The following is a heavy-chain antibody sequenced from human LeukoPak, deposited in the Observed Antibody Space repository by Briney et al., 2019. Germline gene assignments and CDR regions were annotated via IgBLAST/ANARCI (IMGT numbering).Heavy chain of an antibody. V-gene: IGHV3-15*01. D-gene: IGHD4-17*01. J-gene: IGHJ4*02. Sequence: PGGSLRLSCAASGFTFNHAWMSWVRQAPGKGLEWVGRIKSKTDDGTTDYAAPVKGRFTISRDDSKNTLYLQMNSLEIEDTAVYYCTLRGTTPSFSDYWGQGTLVTVSS. CDR1: GFTFNHAW. CDR3: TLRGTTPSFSDY. CDR2: IKSKTDDGTT.